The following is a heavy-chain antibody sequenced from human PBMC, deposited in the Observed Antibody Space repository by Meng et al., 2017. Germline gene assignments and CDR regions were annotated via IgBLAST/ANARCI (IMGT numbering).Heavy chain of an antibody. D-gene: IGHD6-19*01. J-gene: IGHJ4*02. Sequence: SETLSLTCTVSGVSISGHYWSWIRQPPGRGLEWIGYIFYTGTTNYNPSLKSRVTMSVDTSSNQFSLKLTSMTTADTAVYFCAGPWAVQFYFWGQGALVTVSS. CDR1: GVSISGHY. V-gene: IGHV4-59*11. CDR3: AGPWAVQFYF. CDR2: IFYTGTT.